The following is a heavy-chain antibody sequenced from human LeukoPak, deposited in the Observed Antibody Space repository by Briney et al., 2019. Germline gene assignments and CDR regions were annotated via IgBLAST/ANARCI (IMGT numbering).Heavy chain of an antibody. CDR3: AKAKIPAAPFDY. V-gene: IGHV3-23*01. J-gene: IGHJ4*02. D-gene: IGHD2-2*01. Sequence: GGSLRLSCVGSGFTFRSHAMSWVRQAPEKGLEFVSGIYENGGTTYYADPVKGRFSISRDNSKNTLYLQMNSLRAEDTAVYYCAKAKIPAAPFDYWGQGTLVTVSS. CDR1: GFTFRSHA. CDR2: IYENGGTT.